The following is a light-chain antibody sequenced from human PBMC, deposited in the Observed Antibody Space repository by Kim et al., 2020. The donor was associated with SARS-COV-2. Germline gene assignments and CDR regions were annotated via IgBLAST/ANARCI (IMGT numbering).Light chain of an antibody. CDR3: QQYSDSPLT. Sequence: EIVLTQSPGTLSLSPGERATLSCRASQSVSSSYFGWFQQKPGQAPRLLIYGVSTRATGIPDRFSGSGSGTDFTLTIGRLEPEDFAVYYCQQYSDSPLTFGGGTKVEIK. V-gene: IGKV3-20*01. J-gene: IGKJ4*01. CDR2: GVS. CDR1: QSVSSSY.